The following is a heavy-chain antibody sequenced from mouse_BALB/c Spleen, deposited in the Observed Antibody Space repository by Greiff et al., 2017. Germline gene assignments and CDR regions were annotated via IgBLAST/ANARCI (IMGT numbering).Heavy chain of an antibody. CDR3: ASEGLPRYFDV. Sequence: EVKLEESGPDLVKPSQSLSLTCTVTGYSITSGYSWYWIRQFPGNKLEWMGYIHYSGSTNYNPSLKSRISITRDTSKNQFFLQLNSVTTEDTATYYYASEGLPRYFDVWGAGTTVTVSS. D-gene: IGHD2-2*01. V-gene: IGHV3-1*02. CDR2: IHYSGST. CDR1: GYSITSGYS. J-gene: IGHJ1*01.